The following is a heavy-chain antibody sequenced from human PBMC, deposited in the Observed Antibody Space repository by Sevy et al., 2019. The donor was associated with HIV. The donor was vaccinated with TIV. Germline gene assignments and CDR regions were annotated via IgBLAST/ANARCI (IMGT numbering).Heavy chain of an antibody. D-gene: IGHD5-18*01. Sequence: GGSLRLSCAASGFTFSSYGMHWVRQAPGKGLEWVAVISYDGSNKYYADSVKGRFTLSKDISKNTLSLQMNSLRAENTAVYYCAKDQGGYSYGLPGYYYYGMDVWGQGTTVTVSS. CDR3: AKDQGGYSYGLPGYYYYGMDV. CDR2: ISYDGSNK. V-gene: IGHV3-30*18. CDR1: GFTFSSYG. J-gene: IGHJ6*02.